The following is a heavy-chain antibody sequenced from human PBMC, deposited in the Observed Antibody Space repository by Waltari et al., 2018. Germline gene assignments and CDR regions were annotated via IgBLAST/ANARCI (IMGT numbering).Heavy chain of an antibody. Sequence: EVQLVESGGGLVQPGGSLRLPGAASGFTFGSYWMSWVRQAPGKGLEWVANIQEDGSEKNYVDSVKGRFTISRDNAKNSLYLQMNSLRAEDTAVYFCARDNSSSWYFFDYWGQGTVVTVSS. V-gene: IGHV3-7*01. CDR2: IQEDGSEK. D-gene: IGHD6-13*01. CDR1: GFTFGSYW. CDR3: ARDNSSSWYFFDY. J-gene: IGHJ4*02.